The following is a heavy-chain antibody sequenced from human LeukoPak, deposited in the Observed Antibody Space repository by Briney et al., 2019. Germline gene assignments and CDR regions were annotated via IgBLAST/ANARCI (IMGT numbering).Heavy chain of an antibody. V-gene: IGHV4-31*03. CDR1: GGSISSGGYY. D-gene: IGHD5-18*01. CDR2: IYYSGST. Sequence: PSETLSLTCTVSGGSISSGGYYWSWIRQHPGEGLEWIGYIYYSGSTYYNPSLKSRVTISVDTSKNQFSLKLSSVTAADTAVYYCATGKGYSYGREGYYFDYWGQGTLVTVS. CDR3: ATGKGYSYGREGYYFDY. J-gene: IGHJ4*02.